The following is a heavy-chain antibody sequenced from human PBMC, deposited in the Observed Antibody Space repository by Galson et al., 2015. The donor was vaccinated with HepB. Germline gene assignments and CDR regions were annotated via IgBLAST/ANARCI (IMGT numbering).Heavy chain of an antibody. CDR3: AKGFPTSSAYDEYDY. V-gene: IGHV3-23*01. J-gene: IGHJ4*02. CDR2: VSGSGDSA. D-gene: IGHD5-12*01. Sequence: SLRLSCAASGFTFSTFAMAWVRQAPGKGLEWVSAVSGSGDSAYYADSVKGRFTISRDNSKNTLYLHMNSLRAEDTASYYCAKGFPTSSAYDEYDYWGQGTPVTVSS. CDR1: GFTFSTFA.